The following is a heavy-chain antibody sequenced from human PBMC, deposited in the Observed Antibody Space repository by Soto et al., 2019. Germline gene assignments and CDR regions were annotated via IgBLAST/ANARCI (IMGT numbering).Heavy chain of an antibody. Sequence: PGGSLRLSCSASGFTFSSYAMSWVRQAPGKGLEWVSAISGSGGSTYYADSVKGRFTISRDNSKNTLYLQMNSLRAEDTAVYYCAKDSMVSHYFDYWGQGTLVTVSS. CDR3: AKDSMVSHYFDY. CDR1: GFTFSSYA. CDR2: ISGSGGST. V-gene: IGHV3-23*01. D-gene: IGHD2-8*01. J-gene: IGHJ4*02.